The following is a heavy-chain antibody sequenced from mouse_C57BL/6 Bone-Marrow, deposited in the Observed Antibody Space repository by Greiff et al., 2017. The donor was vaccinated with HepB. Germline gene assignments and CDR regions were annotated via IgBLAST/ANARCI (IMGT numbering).Heavy chain of an antibody. J-gene: IGHJ3*01. V-gene: IGHV5-12*01. CDR2: ISNGGGST. Sequence: EVQGVESGGGLVQPGGSLKLSCAASGFTFSDYYMYWVRQTPEKRLEWVAYISNGGGSTYYPDTVKGRFTISRDNAKNTLYLQMSRLKSEDTAMYYCARVPFAYWGQGTLVTVSA. CDR3: ARVPFAY. CDR1: GFTFSDYY.